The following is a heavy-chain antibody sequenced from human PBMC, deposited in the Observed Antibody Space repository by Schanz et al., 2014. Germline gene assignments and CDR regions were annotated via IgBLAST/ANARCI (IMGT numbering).Heavy chain of an antibody. D-gene: IGHD3-9*01. J-gene: IGHJ4*02. CDR1: GFTFNFYG. Sequence: AQVVESGGGVVQPGRSLRLSCAASGFTFNFYGIHWVRQAPGKGLEWVSGINWNGGSTGYADSVKGRFTISRDNAKNSLYLQMNSLRAEDTALYYCAYYDVLTGFDYWGQGTQVTVSS. V-gene: IGHV3-20*04. CDR2: INWNGGST. CDR3: AYYDVLTGFDY.